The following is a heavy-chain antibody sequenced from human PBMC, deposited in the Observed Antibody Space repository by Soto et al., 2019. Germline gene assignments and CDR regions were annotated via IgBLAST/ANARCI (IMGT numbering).Heavy chain of an antibody. Sequence: PGGSLRLSCAASGFTFSGSAMHWVRQASGKGLEWVGRIRSKANSYATAYAASVKGRFTISRDDPKNTAYLQMNSLKTEDTAVYYCTRGHLYYDSSGYSHNWFDPWGQGTLVTVSS. CDR3: TRGHLYYDSSGYSHNWFDP. CDR1: GFTFSGSA. J-gene: IGHJ5*02. CDR2: IRSKANSYAT. D-gene: IGHD3-22*01. V-gene: IGHV3-73*01.